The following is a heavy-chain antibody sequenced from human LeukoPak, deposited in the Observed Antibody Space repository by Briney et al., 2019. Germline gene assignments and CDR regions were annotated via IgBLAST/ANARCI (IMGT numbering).Heavy chain of an antibody. D-gene: IGHD1-26*01. CDR3: AKVSYVARSTFLPDY. V-gene: IGHV3-23*01. J-gene: IGHJ4*02. Sequence: PGGSLRLSCAASGFTFNSYAMSWVRQAPGKGLEWVSAISGSGGSTYYADSVKGRFTISRDNSKNTLYLQMNSLRAEDTAVYYCAKVSYVARSTFLPDYWGQGTLVTVSS. CDR2: ISGSGGST. CDR1: GFTFNSYA.